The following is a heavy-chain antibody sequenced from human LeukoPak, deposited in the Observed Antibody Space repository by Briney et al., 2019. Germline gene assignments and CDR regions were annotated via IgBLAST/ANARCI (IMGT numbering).Heavy chain of an antibody. Sequence: ASVKVSCKASGYSFTGRYMHWVRQAPGQGPEWMGCINPDNGGTNYVQRFQGRVTMTRDTSVTTAYMELNRLRSDDTAVYYCARDRGAPDSFDIWGQGTMVTVSS. CDR1: GYSFTGRY. J-gene: IGHJ3*02. CDR3: ARDRGAPDSFDI. CDR2: INPDNGGT. V-gene: IGHV1-2*02. D-gene: IGHD1-26*01.